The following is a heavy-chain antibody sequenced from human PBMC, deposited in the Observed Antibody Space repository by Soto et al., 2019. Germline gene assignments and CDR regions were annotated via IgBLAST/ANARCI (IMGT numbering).Heavy chain of an antibody. Sequence: SETLSLTCTVSGGSISSYYWSWIRQPPGKGLEWIGYIYYSGSTNYNPSLKSRVTISVDTSKNQFSLKLSSVTAADTAVYYCARRDTYYDFWSGYYTDWFDPWGQGTLVTVSS. CDR1: GGSISSYY. D-gene: IGHD3-3*01. V-gene: IGHV4-59*01. J-gene: IGHJ5*02. CDR3: ARRDTYYDFWSGYYTDWFDP. CDR2: IYYSGST.